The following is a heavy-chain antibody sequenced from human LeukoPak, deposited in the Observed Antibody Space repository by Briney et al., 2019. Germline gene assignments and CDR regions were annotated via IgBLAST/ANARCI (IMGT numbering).Heavy chain of an antibody. CDR3: ARARYSNGFGWFDY. J-gene: IGHJ4*02. V-gene: IGHV4-59*01. CDR2: IYSSGNN. CDR1: SGSITNYY. D-gene: IGHD4-11*01. Sequence: SESLSLTCTVSSGSITNYYWNWVRQPPGKGLEWIGWIYSSGNNTYNPSLRSRVTISVDMSKNPISLEQTSVTAAGTDVYYCARARYSNGFGWFDYWGQGALVTVSS.